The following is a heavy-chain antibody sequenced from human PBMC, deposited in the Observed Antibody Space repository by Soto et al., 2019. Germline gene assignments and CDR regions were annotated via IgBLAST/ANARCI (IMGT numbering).Heavy chain of an antibody. Sequence: GGSLRLSCAASGFTFSSYTLNWVRRSPGKGLEWVATSSDRRTGNTHYSDSVRGRFTLSRDYSRNILFLQMDSLRADDTALYYCTTWLTAHFDYWGRGTQVTVSS. CDR1: GFTFSSYT. J-gene: IGHJ4*02. CDR3: TTWLTAHFDY. D-gene: IGHD2-21*02. CDR2: SSDRRTGNT. V-gene: IGHV3-23*01.